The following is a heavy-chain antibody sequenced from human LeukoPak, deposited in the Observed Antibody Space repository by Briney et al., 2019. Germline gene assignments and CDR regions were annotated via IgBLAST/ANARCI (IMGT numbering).Heavy chain of an antibody. D-gene: IGHD4-17*01. CDR3: ASADASYGDYRVDAFDI. CDR1: GGSISSSSYY. V-gene: IGHV4-39*07. CDR2: IYYSGST. J-gene: IGHJ3*02. Sequence: PSETLSLTCTVSGGSISSSSYYWGWIRQPPGKGLEWIGNIYYSGSTYYNPSLKSRVTISVDTSKNQFSLKLSSVTAADTAVYYCASADASYGDYRVDAFDIWGQGTMVTVSS.